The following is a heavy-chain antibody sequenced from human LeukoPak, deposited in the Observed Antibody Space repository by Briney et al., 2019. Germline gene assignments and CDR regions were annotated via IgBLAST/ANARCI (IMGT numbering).Heavy chain of an antibody. V-gene: IGHV1-8*01. CDR3: ARGTSSSWYADYYYYYYMDV. D-gene: IGHD6-13*01. Sequence: GASVKVSCKASGYTFTSYDINWVRQATGQGLEWMGWMNPNSGNTGYAQKFQGRVTMTRNTSISTAYMELSSLRSEDTAVYYCARGTSSSWYADYYYYYYMDVWGKGTTVTISS. CDR1: GYTFTSYD. CDR2: MNPNSGNT. J-gene: IGHJ6*03.